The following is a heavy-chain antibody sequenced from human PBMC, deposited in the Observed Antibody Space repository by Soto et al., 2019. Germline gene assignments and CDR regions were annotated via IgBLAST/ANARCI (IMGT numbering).Heavy chain of an antibody. CDR1: GFTFSSYG. V-gene: IGHV3-30*18. CDR3: AKDAGATAVYFDY. J-gene: IGHJ4*02. CDR2: ISYDGSNK. D-gene: IGHD1-26*01. Sequence: PGGSLRLSCAASGFTFSSYGMHWVRQAPGKGLEWVAVISYDGSNKYYADSVKGRFTISRDNSKNTLYLQMNSLRAEDTAVYYCAKDAGATAVYFDYWGQGT.